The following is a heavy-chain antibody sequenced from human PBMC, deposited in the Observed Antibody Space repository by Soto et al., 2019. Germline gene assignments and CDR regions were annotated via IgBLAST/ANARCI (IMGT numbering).Heavy chain of an antibody. CDR2: IKSKTDGGTT. CDR1: GFTFSNAW. Sequence: PGGSLRLSCAASGFTFSNAWMSWVRRAPGKGLEWVGRIKSKTDGGTTDYAAPVKGRFTISRDDSKNTLYLQMNSLKTEDTAVYYCTTETLGIETGMGIDYWGQGTLVTVSS. CDR3: TTETLGIETGMGIDY. D-gene: IGHD1-1*01. V-gene: IGHV3-15*01. J-gene: IGHJ4*02.